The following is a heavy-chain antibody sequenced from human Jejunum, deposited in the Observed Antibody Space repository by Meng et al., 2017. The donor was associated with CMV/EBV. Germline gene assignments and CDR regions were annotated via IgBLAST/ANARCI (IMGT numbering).Heavy chain of an antibody. J-gene: IGHJ4*02. CDR3: ATADEYAIKY. D-gene: IGHD5-12*01. CDR2: IDHLRRT. Sequence: QLQLQEWGACLLKPADTPSLPFTLPRASFSAYTWSGIRQAPGKGLEWIAEIDHLRRTNFNPSLKRRVSISRDTSRDQFSLRLNSVTAADTAVYYCATADEYAIKYWGQGTLVTVSS. V-gene: IGHV4-34*01. CDR1: RASFSAYT.